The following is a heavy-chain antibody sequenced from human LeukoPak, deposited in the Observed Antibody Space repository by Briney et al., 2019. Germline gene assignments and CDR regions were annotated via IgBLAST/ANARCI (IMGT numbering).Heavy chain of an antibody. Sequence: GSLRLSSAASGFTFSNYWMSWVRQAPGKGLEWIGYIYYSGSTNYNPSLKSRVTISVDTSKNQFSLRLSSVTAADTAVYYCARQPSRYYGMVVWGQGTTVTVSS. CDR1: GFTFSNYW. CDR3: ARQPSRYYGMVV. CDR2: IYYSGST. J-gene: IGHJ6*02. V-gene: IGHV4-59*08.